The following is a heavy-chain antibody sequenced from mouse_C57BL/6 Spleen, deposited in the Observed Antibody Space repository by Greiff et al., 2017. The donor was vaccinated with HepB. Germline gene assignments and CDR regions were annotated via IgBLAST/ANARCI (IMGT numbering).Heavy chain of an antibody. J-gene: IGHJ2*01. CDR3: TAGGEYGFDY. D-gene: IGHD2-13*01. Sequence: EVKLVESGGGLVQPGGSMKLSCVASGFTFSNYWMNWVRQSPEKGLEWVAQIRLKSDNYATHYAVSGKGRFTISRNDSKSSVYLQMHNLRAEDTGIYYCTAGGEYGFDYWGQGTTLTVSS. V-gene: IGHV6-3*01. CDR2: IRLKSDNYAT. CDR1: GFTFSNYW.